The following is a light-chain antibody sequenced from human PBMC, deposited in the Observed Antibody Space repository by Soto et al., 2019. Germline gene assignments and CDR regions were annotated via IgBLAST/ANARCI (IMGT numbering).Light chain of an antibody. CDR3: QSYDNWPLT. V-gene: IGKV3-15*01. CDR2: DTS. CDR1: QGIGDS. Sequence: EVVMRQSPATLSVSPGEGATLSCRASQGIGDSLAWYQHKPGQTPRLLIYDTSSRSNGVRARFSGRRSRTEFILTINGLQSENFAVSYCQSYDNWPLTFVAGTNVESK. J-gene: IGKJ4*01.